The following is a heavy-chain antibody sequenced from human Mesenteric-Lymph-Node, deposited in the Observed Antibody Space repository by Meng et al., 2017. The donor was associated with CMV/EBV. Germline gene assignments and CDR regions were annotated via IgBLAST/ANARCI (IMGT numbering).Heavy chain of an antibody. CDR3: AGHNSETRFKIFRVVTWTDYYGLDV. CDR1: GFTFSSYG. J-gene: IGHJ6*02. CDR2: IRYDGSNK. V-gene: IGHV3-30*02. Sequence: GESLKISCAASGFTFSSYGMHWVRQAPGKGLEWVAFIRYDGSNKYYADSVKGRFTISRDNSKNTLYLQMNSLRVEDTAVYFCAGHNSETRFKIFRVVTWTDYYGLDVWGQGTTVTVSS. D-gene: IGHD3-3*01.